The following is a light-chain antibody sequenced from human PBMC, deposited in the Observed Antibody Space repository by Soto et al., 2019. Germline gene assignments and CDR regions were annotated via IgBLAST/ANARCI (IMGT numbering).Light chain of an antibody. CDR2: EVS. CDR3: SSFTSSLTWV. V-gene: IGLV2-14*01. J-gene: IGLJ3*02. CDR1: ATDVGSYNY. Sequence: QSALTQPASVSGSPGQSITISCTGTATDVGSYNYVSWYQQHPNKAPKLMIYEVSNRPSGISNRFFGSKSGNTASLTISGLQAEDEADYYCSSFTSSLTWVFGGGTKATVL.